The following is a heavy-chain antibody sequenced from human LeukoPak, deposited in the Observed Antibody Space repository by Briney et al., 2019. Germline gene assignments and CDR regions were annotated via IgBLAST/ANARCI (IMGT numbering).Heavy chain of an antibody. CDR1: GYTFTSYY. CDR2: INPNSGGT. Sequence: ASGNVSCKASGYTFTSYYMHWVRQAPGQGLGWMGWINPNSGGTNFAQKFQGRVSMTRDTSISTAYMELSRLRSDDTAVYYCARALGSGYYRYFDYWGQGTLVTVSS. J-gene: IGHJ4*02. CDR3: ARALGSGYYRYFDY. D-gene: IGHD3-22*01. V-gene: IGHV1-2*02.